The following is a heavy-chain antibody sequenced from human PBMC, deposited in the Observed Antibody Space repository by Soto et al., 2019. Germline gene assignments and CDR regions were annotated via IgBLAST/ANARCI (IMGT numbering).Heavy chain of an antibody. J-gene: IGHJ6*02. CDR2: ISYDGSNK. CDR3: AKDLGKIVGATKRYYYYGMDV. Sequence: GGSLRLSCAASGFNFSSYAMHLVRPAPGKGLEWVAVISYDGSNKYYADSVKGRFTISRDNSKNTLYLQMNSLRAEDTAVYYCAKDLGKIVGATKRYYYYGMDVWGQGNKVTVSS. V-gene: IGHV3-30-3*02. CDR1: GFNFSSYA. D-gene: IGHD1-26*01.